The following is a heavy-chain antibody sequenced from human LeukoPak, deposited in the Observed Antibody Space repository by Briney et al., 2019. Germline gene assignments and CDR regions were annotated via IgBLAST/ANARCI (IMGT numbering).Heavy chain of an antibody. V-gene: IGHV1-46*01. J-gene: IGHJ3*02. CDR1: GYTFINNW. CDR2: INPTGTGT. CDR3: ARDAGNAFDI. D-gene: IGHD6-13*01. Sequence: GASVKVSCKASGYTFINNWMHWVRQAPGQGLEWIGLINPTGTGTLYAQKFQGRVTMTRDMSTSTDYMELRSLRSDDTAVYYCARDAGNAFDIWGQGTMVTVSS.